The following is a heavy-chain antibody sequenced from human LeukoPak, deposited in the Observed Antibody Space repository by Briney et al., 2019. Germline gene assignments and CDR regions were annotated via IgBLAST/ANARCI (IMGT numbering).Heavy chain of an antibody. V-gene: IGHV4-61*01. D-gene: IGHD3-3*01. CDR3: ARVTYDFWSGDRYYFDY. CDR1: GGSVSSGSYY. Sequence: SETLSLTCTVSGGSVSSGSYYWSWIRQPPGKGLEWIGYIYYSGSTKYNPSLKSRVTISVDTSKNQFSLKLSSVTAADTAVYYCARVTYDFWSGDRYYFDYWGQGTLVTVSS. CDR2: IYYSGST. J-gene: IGHJ4*02.